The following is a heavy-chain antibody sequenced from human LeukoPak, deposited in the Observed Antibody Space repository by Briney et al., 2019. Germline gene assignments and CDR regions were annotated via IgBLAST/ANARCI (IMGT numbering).Heavy chain of an antibody. V-gene: IGHV1-2*02. CDR2: INPNSGRT. CDR3: ARGTYYDSSAYSGVRLFDY. D-gene: IGHD3-22*01. J-gene: IGHJ4*02. CDR1: GYTFTGYY. Sequence: GASVKVSCKASGYTFTGYYMHRVRQAPGQGLEWMGWINPNSGRTNYAQKFQGRVTMTGDTSISTAYMELTRLTSDDTAVYYCARGTYYDSSAYSGVRLFDYWGQGTLVTVSS.